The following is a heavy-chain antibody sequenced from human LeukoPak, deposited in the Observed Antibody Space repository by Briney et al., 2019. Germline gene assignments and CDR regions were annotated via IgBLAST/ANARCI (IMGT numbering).Heavy chain of an antibody. CDR2: ISGSGGST. CDR1: GFTFSSYA. Sequence: TGGSLRLSCAASGFTFSSYAMRWVRQAPGKGLEWVSAISGSGGSTYYADSVKGRFTISRDNSKNTVYLQMSSLRAEDTAVYYCAKGAGGSSSPSDYWGQGTLVTASS. D-gene: IGHD6-6*01. CDR3: AKGAGGSSSPSDY. J-gene: IGHJ4*02. V-gene: IGHV3-23*01.